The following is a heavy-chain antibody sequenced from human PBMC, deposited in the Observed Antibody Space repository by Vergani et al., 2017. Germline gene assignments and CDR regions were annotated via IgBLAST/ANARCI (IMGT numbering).Heavy chain of an antibody. CDR1: GFTFSSYG. D-gene: IGHD6-19*01. CDR2: IWYDGSNK. V-gene: IGHV3-33*01. Sequence: QVQLVESGGGVVQPGRSLRLSCAASGFTFSSYGMHWVRQAPGKGLEWVAVIWYDGSNKYYADSVKGRFTISRDNSKNTLYLQMNSLRAEDTAVYYCASRRDYSRGWYDIPFDYWGQGTLVTVSS. CDR3: ASRRDYSRGWYDIPFDY. J-gene: IGHJ4*02.